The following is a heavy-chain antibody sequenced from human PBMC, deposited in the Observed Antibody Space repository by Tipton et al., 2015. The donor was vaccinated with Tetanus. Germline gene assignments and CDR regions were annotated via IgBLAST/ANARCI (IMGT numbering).Heavy chain of an antibody. CDR2: IHPGDSDT. CDR1: GYSFTNYW. V-gene: IGHV5-51*01. D-gene: IGHD1-26*01. CDR3: ARHTSGSYHAPFDY. J-gene: IGHJ4*02. Sequence: QLVQSGAEVKKPGESLKMSCKGSGYSFTNYWIGWVRQMPGKGLEWMGIIHPGDSDTGYSPSFQGQVTISADKSISTAYLQRSSLKASDSAMYYCARHTSGSYHAPFDYWGQGTLVTVSS.